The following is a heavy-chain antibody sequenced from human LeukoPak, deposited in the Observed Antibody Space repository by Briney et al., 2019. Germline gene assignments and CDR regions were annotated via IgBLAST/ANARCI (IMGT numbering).Heavy chain of an antibody. D-gene: IGHD3-22*01. CDR1: GFTFSNYW. V-gene: IGHV3-7*01. CDR3: ARDRGYYVFDY. J-gene: IGHJ4*02. CDR2: VKPDGSEK. Sequence: GGSLRLSCAASGFTFSNYWMTWVRQAPGKGLEWVAHVKPDGSEKSYVDSVKGRFTISRDNAQNSLYLQMNSLRAEDTAVYYCARDRGYYVFDYWGQGTLVAVSS.